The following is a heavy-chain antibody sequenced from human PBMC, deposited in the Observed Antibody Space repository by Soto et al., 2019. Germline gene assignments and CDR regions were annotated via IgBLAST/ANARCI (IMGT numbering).Heavy chain of an antibody. D-gene: IGHD2-8*01. CDR2: VSGYNGDT. J-gene: IGHJ6*02. Sequence: QGQLVQSGPEVKKPGASVKVSCKASGYTFSRYGISWVRQAPGQGLEWMGWVSGYNGDTKYAQKVQGRVTMTIDTSXNKGYMELRSLTSDDTAKYYCAKNGQPPYYYYGMDVWGQGTTVTVSS. V-gene: IGHV1-18*01. CDR1: GYTFSRYG. CDR3: AKNGQPPYYYYGMDV.